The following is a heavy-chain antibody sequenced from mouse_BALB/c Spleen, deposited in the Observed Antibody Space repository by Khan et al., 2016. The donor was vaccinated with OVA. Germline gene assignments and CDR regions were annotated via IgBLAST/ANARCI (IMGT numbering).Heavy chain of an antibody. CDR3: TKDKNYDAYLAY. J-gene: IGHJ3*01. CDR2: ITYDGRN. Sequence: EVELVESGPGLVKPSQSLSLTCSVTGYSITSGYYWYWIRQFPGNKLERMGFITYDGRNNYNPSLKKRISITRDTSGNQFFLTLNSVTTEDTATYYSTKDKNYDAYLAYWGEETLVTVSA. V-gene: IGHV3-6*02. D-gene: IGHD1-2*01. CDR1: GYSITSGYY.